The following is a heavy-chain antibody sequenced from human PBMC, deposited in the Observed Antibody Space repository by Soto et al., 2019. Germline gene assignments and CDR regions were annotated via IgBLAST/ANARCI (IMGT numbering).Heavy chain of an antibody. CDR2: LIPIFGTA. CDR3: ARDGGRHSRVIDY. D-gene: IGHD1-26*01. CDR1: GGTFSSYS. V-gene: IGHV1-69*01. Sequence: QVQLVQSGAEVKKPGSSVKVSCKASGGTFSSYSINWVRQAPGQGLEWMGELIPIFGTANYAQKFQGRVTITADESTSPAYMELSSLRSEGTAVYYCARDGGRHSRVIDYWGQGTLVTVSS. J-gene: IGHJ4*02.